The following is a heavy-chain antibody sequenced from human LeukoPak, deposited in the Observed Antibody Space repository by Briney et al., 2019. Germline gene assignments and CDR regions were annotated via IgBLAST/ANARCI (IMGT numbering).Heavy chain of an antibody. V-gene: IGHV1-2*02. CDR3: AKAQKRIVVVPAAIELSYYYYRMDV. D-gene: IGHD2-2*01. Sequence: ASVKVSCKASGYTFTGYYMHWVRQAPGQGLEWMGWINPNSGGTNYAQKFQGRVTMTRDTSISTAYMELSRLRSDDTAVYYCAKAQKRIVVVPAAIELSYYYYRMDVLGQGATVTVSS. CDR2: INPNSGGT. J-gene: IGHJ6*02. CDR1: GYTFTGYY.